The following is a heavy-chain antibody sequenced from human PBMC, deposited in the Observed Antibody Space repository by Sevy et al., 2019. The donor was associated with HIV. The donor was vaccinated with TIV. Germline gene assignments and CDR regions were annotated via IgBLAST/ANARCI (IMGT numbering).Heavy chain of an antibody. CDR1: GFTFNTYG. D-gene: IGHD6-19*01. Sequence: GGSLRLSCAASGFTFNTYGMHWVRQAPGKGLEWVALIYYDGSNKVYADSVKGRFTISRDNSKNTLFLQMNSLRAEDTAFCYCARDLGIAVAPDYWGQGTLVTVSS. CDR3: ARDLGIAVAPDY. CDR2: IYYDGSNK. J-gene: IGHJ4*02. V-gene: IGHV3-33*01.